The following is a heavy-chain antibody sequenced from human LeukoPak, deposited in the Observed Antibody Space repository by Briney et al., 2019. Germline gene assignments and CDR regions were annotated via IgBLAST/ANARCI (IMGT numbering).Heavy chain of an antibody. CDR1: GLTVSSNY. CDR2: ISSSSSYI. J-gene: IGHJ4*02. CDR3: ARVQVGATVFDY. D-gene: IGHD1-26*01. Sequence: GGSLRLSCAASGLTVSSNYMSWVRQAPGKGLEWVSSISSSSSYIYYADSVKGRFTVSRDNAKNSLYLQMNSLRAEDTAVYYCARVQVGATVFDYWGQGTLVTVSS. V-gene: IGHV3-21*01.